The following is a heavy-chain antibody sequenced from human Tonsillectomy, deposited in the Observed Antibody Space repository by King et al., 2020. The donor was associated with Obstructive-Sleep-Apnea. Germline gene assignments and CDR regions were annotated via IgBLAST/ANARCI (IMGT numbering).Heavy chain of an antibody. CDR2: IWSDGSNT. D-gene: IGHD1-14*01. Sequence: QLVQSGGGVVQPGGSLRLSCAASGFTFSTYGLHWVRQAPGKGLEWVAFIWSDGSNTHYADSVKGRFTISRDTSKKTLYLQISSLRAEDTALYYCARVGISGIDYWGQGVLVTVSS. CDR1: GFTFSTYG. CDR3: ARVGISGIDY. V-gene: IGHV3-33*01. J-gene: IGHJ4*02.